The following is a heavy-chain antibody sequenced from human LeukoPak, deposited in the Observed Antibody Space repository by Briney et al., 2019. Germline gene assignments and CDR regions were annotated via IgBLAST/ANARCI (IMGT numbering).Heavy chain of an antibody. CDR2: ISAYNGNT. V-gene: IGHV1-18*01. D-gene: IGHD6-19*01. Sequence: ASVKVSCKASGYTFTSYGISWVRLAPGQGLEWMGWISAYNGNTNYAQKLQGRVTMTTDTSTSTAYMELRSLRSDDTAVYYCASGIAVAGPPGYWGQGTLVTVSS. CDR1: GYTFTSYG. J-gene: IGHJ4*02. CDR3: ASGIAVAGPPGY.